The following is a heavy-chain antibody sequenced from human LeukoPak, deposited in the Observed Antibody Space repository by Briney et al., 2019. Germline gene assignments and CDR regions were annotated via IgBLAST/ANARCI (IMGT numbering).Heavy chain of an antibody. J-gene: IGHJ4*02. V-gene: IGHV3-7*01. D-gene: IGHD3-22*01. CDR2: IKEDGSEK. Sequence: GGSLRLSCAASGFTFSTYWMSWVRQAPGKGLEWVANIKEDGSEKYYGDSVKGRFTISRDNAKNSLYLQVNSLRAEDTAVYYCARDSSGYQWGQGTLVTVSS. CDR3: ARDSSGYQ. CDR1: GFTFSTYW.